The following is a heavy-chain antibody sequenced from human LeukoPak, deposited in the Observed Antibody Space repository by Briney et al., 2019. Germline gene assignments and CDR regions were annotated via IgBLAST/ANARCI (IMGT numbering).Heavy chain of an antibody. CDR1: GFTFSSYG. Sequence: GGSLRLSCAASGFTFSSYGMHWVRQAPGKGLEWVAFIRYDGSNKYYADSVKGRFTISRDNSKNTLYLQMNSLRAEDTAVYYCAKDTHITIFGVVIDTDYYYYYMDVWGKGTTVTVSS. CDR2: IRYDGSNK. D-gene: IGHD3-3*01. V-gene: IGHV3-30*02. J-gene: IGHJ6*03. CDR3: AKDTHITIFGVVIDTDYYYYYMDV.